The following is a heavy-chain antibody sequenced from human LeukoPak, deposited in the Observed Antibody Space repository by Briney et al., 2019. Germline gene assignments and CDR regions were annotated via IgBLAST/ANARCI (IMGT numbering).Heavy chain of an antibody. CDR1: GGSISSYY. CDR2: IYYSGST. CDR3: ARLRGSLPPYFDY. J-gene: IGHJ4*02. Sequence: PSETLSLTCTVSGGSISSYYWSWIRQPPGKGLEWIGYIYYSGSTNYNPSLKSRVTISVDTSKNQFSLKLSSVTAAATAVYYCARLRGSLPPYFDYWGQGTPVTVSS. D-gene: IGHD3-10*01. V-gene: IGHV4-59*01.